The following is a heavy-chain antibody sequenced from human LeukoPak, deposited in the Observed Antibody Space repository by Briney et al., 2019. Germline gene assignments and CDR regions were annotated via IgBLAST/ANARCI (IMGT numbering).Heavy chain of an antibody. CDR2: INPSGGST. CDR1: GYTFTSYS. Sequence: ASVKVSCKASGYTFTSYSVHWVRQAPGQGLEWMGIINPSGGSTSYAQKFQGRVTTTRDTSTSTVYMQLSSLRSEDTAVYYCARAISPVAYYGMDVWGQGTTVTVSS. V-gene: IGHV1-46*01. D-gene: IGHD3-3*01. CDR3: ARAISPVAYYGMDV. J-gene: IGHJ6*02.